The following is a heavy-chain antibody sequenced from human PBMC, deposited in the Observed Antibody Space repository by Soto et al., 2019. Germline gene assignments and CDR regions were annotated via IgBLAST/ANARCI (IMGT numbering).Heavy chain of an antibody. Sequence: QVHLVESGGGVVQPGRSLRLSCAASGFSFSTYGIHWVRQAPGRGLEWVAVIWFDGSNKFYADSVKGRFTISRDNSQNMLYLQMNSLRVDDTALYSCARASGPFDMWGQGTMVTVSS. J-gene: IGHJ3*02. V-gene: IGHV3-33*01. CDR1: GFSFSTYG. CDR3: ARASGPFDM. CDR2: IWFDGSNK. D-gene: IGHD3-10*01.